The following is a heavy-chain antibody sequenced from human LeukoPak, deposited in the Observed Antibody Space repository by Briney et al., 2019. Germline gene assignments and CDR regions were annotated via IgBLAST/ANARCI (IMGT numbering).Heavy chain of an antibody. D-gene: IGHD5-12*01. Sequence: ASVKVSCKASGYSFTSNVISWVRQAPGQGLEWMGWISAYNGNTNYAQKLQGRVTMTTDTSTSTAYMELRSLRSDDTAVYYCARDREVWLRPRRRYYFHYWGQGTLVTVSS. CDR1: GYSFTSNV. V-gene: IGHV1-18*01. J-gene: IGHJ4*02. CDR3: ARDREVWLRPRRRYYFHY. CDR2: ISAYNGNT.